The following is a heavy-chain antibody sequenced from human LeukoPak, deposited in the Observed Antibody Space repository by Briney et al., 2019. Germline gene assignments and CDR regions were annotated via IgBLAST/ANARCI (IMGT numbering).Heavy chain of an antibody. Sequence: GGSLRLSCAASGFTFSSYATSWVRQAPGKGLEWVSAISGSGGSTYYADSVKGRFTISRDNSKNTLYLQMNSLRAEDTAVYYCXKXXXXXGXXDYXXXXTLVTVS. J-gene: IGHJ4*01. V-gene: IGHV3-23*01. CDR1: GFTFSSYA. CDR2: ISGSGGST. CDR3: XKXXXXXGXXDY.